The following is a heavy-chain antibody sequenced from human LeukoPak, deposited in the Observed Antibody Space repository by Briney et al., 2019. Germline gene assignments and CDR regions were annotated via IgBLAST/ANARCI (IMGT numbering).Heavy chain of an antibody. CDR3: AKGVGFSTGWYYFDS. J-gene: IGHJ4*02. Sequence: PGGSLRLSCAASGFTFSAYTIHWVRQVPGEGLEYVSAISGNGGSTYYANSVKGGFTISRDNSKNTLYLQMGSLRTEDMGVYYCAKGVGFSTGWYYFDSWGQGTLVTVSS. CDR2: ISGNGGST. V-gene: IGHV3-64*01. CDR1: GFTFSAYT. D-gene: IGHD6-19*01.